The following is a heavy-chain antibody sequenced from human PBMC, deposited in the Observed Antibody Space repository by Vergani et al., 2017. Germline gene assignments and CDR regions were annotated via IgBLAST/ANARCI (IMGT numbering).Heavy chain of an antibody. J-gene: IGHJ4*02. CDR1: GFTFSSYS. D-gene: IGHD6-6*01. Sequence: EVQLVESGGGLVKPGGSLRLSCAASGFTFSSYSMNWGRQAPGKGLEWVSGINWNGGSTGYADSVKGRFTISRDNAKNSLYLQMNSLRAEDTALYHCARDQQLAGFDYWGQGTLVTVSS. CDR3: ARDQQLAGFDY. CDR2: INWNGGST. V-gene: IGHV3-20*01.